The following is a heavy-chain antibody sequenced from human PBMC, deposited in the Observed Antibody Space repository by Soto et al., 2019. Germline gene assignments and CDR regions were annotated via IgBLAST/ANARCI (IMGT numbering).Heavy chain of an antibody. J-gene: IGHJ5*02. CDR3: ARARIAARRSWFDP. V-gene: IGHV3-48*01. CDR2: ISSSSSTI. CDR1: GFTFSSYS. Sequence: GGSLRLSCAASGFTFSSYSMNWVRQAPGKGLEWVSYISSSSSTIYYADSGKGRFTISRDNAKNSLYLQMNSLRAEDTAVYYCARARIAARRSWFDPWGQGTLVTVSS. D-gene: IGHD6-6*01.